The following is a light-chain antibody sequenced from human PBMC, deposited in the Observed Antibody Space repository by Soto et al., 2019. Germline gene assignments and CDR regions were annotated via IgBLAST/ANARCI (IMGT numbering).Light chain of an antibody. CDR2: AAS. Sequence: DSRMSHSPSTLPGSTGSRLTINRPASQAISSWLAWYQQKPGKAPKLLIYAASSLKSGVPSRFSGSGSGTEFTLTISSLQPEDFAAYYCQQYNSYSPWTFGQGTKVDIK. J-gene: IGKJ1*01. V-gene: IGKV1-5*03. CDR3: QQYNSYSPWT. CDR1: QAISSW.